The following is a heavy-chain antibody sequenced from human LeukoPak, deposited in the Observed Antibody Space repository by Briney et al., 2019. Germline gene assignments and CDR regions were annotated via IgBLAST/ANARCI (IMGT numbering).Heavy chain of an antibody. CDR1: GYTFRNYG. CDR2: IGTYNGNT. Sequence: ASVKVSCKASGYTFRNYGITWVRQAPGQGLEWMGWIGTYNGNTDYAQKFQGRVIMTADTSTTTAQMELRSLRSDDTAVYYCARGRLKRVPFTKVAGALDYWGQGTRVTVSS. CDR3: ARGRLKRVPFTKVAGALDY. D-gene: IGHD6-19*01. J-gene: IGHJ4*02. V-gene: IGHV1-18*01.